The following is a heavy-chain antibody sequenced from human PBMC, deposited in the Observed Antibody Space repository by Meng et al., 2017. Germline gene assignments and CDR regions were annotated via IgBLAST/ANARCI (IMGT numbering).Heavy chain of an antibody. CDR1: GFTVSSNY. CDR3: ARESMYNWFDP. V-gene: IGHV3-66*02. J-gene: IGHJ5*02. D-gene: IGHD6-6*01. CDR2: IYSGGST. Sequence: EVEVVGSGGGLVQPGGSLRLSCAASGFTVSSNYMSWVRQAPGKGLEWVSVIYSGGSTYYADSVKGRFTISRDNSKNTLYLQMNSVRAEDTAVYYCARESMYNWFDPWGQGTLVTVSS.